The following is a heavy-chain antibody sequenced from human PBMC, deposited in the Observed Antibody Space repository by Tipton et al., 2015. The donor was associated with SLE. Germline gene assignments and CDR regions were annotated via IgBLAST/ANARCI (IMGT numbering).Heavy chain of an antibody. CDR2: IKQDGSEE. CDR1: GFTFSQYW. Sequence: SLRLSCAASGFTFSQYWMSWVRQAPGKGLEWVANIKQDGSEEYSVDSVKGRFTISRDNAKNSLFLQMNSLRAEDTAVYYCARDPSPSSSWYYFDYWGQGTMVTVSS. J-gene: IGHJ4*02. V-gene: IGHV3-7*01. D-gene: IGHD6-13*01. CDR3: ARDPSPSSSWYYFDY.